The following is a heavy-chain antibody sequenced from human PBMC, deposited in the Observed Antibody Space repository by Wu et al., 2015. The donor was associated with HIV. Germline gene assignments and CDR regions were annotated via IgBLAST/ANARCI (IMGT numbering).Heavy chain of an antibody. V-gene: IGHV1-69*12. J-gene: IGHJ6*03. CDR1: GGTFNEYA. CDR3: ATRYCSGYSCYSAGINYYYYYMDV. Sequence: QLVQSGAGVKKPGSSVKVSCRASGGTFNEYAISWVRQAPGQGLEWMGGIIPMFGTTKYALKFQDRVTITADVSTTTVYMELSGLTSEDAAVYFCATRYCSGYSCYSAGINYYYYYMDVWGKGTTVTVSS. D-gene: IGHD2-15*01. CDR2: IIPMFGTT.